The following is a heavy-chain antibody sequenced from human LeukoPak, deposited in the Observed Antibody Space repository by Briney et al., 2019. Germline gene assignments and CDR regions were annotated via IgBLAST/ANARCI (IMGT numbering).Heavy chain of an antibody. Sequence: ASVKVSCKASGYTFTSYAMHWVRQAPGQSLSGMEGINAAKGNTRYSQKLQGRVTITRDTSANTVYMELSSLRSGDTAVYYCARDDWNYKFTIHSYYYGMDVWGQGTTVTVSS. D-gene: IGHD1-7*01. CDR2: INAAKGNT. CDR1: GYTFTSYA. J-gene: IGHJ6*02. CDR3: ARDDWNYKFTIHSYYYGMDV. V-gene: IGHV1-3*01.